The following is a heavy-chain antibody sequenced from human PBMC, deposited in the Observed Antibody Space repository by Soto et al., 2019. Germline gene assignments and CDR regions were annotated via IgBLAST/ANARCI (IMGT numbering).Heavy chain of an antibody. D-gene: IGHD3-9*01. CDR1: GGTLTSYT. J-gene: IGHJ6*03. CDR2: ITPVLGAA. CDR3: ARALRYLADYYYYMDV. Sequence: SVKVSCKASGGTLTSYTINWVRQAPGQGLEWMGRITPVLGAANYAPNFQGRITITADKSTRTAYMELSSLRSEDTAVYYCARALRYLADYYYYMDVWGKGTTVTVSS. V-gene: IGHV1-69*08.